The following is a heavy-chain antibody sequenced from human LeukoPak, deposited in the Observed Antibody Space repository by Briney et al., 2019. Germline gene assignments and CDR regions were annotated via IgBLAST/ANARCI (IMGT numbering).Heavy chain of an antibody. D-gene: IGHD6-13*01. CDR3: AKDYGSSWYPRYYFDY. Sequence: GGSLRLSCAASGFTFSSYGMHWVGKAPGKGLGGGAVISYDGSNKYYADSVKGRFTISRDNSKNTLYLQMNSLRAEDTAVYYCAKDYGSSWYPRYYFDYWGQGTLVTVSS. CDR2: ISYDGSNK. CDR1: GFTFSSYG. V-gene: IGHV3-30*18. J-gene: IGHJ4*02.